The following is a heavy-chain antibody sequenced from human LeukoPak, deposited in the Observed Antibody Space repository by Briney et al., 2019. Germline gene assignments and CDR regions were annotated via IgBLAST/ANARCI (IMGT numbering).Heavy chain of an antibody. J-gene: IGHJ5*02. CDR1: GGSFSGYY. Sequence: SETLSLTCAVSGGSFSGYYWSWIRQPPGKGLEWIGEINHSGSTNYNPSLKSRVTISVDTSKNQFSLKLSSVTAADTAVYYCARGSSMVRGVIITQMYNWFDPWGQGTLVTVSS. CDR2: INHSGST. V-gene: IGHV4-34*01. D-gene: IGHD3-10*01. CDR3: ARGSSMVRGVIITQMYNWFDP.